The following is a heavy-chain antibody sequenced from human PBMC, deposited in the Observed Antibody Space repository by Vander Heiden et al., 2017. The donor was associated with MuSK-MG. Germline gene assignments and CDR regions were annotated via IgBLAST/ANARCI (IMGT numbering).Heavy chain of an antibody. CDR1: GYTFTSYG. CDR2: ISAYNGNT. CDR3: ARDMLEGGVGVVIILDY. D-gene: IGHD3-3*01. Sequence: QVQLVQSGPEVKQPGASVKVSCKASGYTFTSYGISWVRQAPGQGLEWMGWISAYNGNTNYAQKLQGRVTMTTDTSTSTAYMELRSLRSDDTAVYYCARDMLEGGVGVVIILDYWGQGTLVTVSS. V-gene: IGHV1-18*01. J-gene: IGHJ4*02.